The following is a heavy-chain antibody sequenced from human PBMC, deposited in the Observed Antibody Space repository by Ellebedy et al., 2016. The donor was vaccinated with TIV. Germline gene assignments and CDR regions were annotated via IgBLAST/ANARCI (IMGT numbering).Heavy chain of an antibody. CDR1: GHTFTTYA. V-gene: IGHV1-3*01. Sequence: AASAKVSCKASGHTFTTYAIHWARQAPGQRPEWMGWINAGIGNTKYSDNFQGRVTITTDTSASTAYMELSSLRSEDTAVYYCARRFDIVTGSYPRGYYGLDIWGQGTTVTVSS. CDR2: INAGIGNT. CDR3: ARRFDIVTGSYPRGYYGLDI. J-gene: IGHJ6*02. D-gene: IGHD3-9*01.